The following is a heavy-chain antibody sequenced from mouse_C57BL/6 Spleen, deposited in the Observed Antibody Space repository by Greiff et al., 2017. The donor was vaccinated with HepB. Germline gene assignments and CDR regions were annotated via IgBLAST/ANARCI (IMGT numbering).Heavy chain of an antibody. J-gene: IGHJ1*03. D-gene: IGHD1-1*01. CDR3: ARLTVVAPGFDV. V-gene: IGHV1-42*01. Sequence: EVQLQQSGPELVKPGASVKISCKASGYSFTGYYMNWVKQSPEKSLEWIGEINPSTGGTTYNQKFKAKATLTVDKSSSTAYMQLKSLTSEDSAVYYCARLTVVAPGFDVWGTGTTVTVSS. CDR1: GYSFTGYY. CDR2: INPSTGGT.